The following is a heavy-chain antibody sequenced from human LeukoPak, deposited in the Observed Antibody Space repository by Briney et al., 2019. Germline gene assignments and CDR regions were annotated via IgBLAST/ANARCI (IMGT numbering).Heavy chain of an antibody. Sequence: GGSLTLSCAASGFTFSDYYMSWIRQAPGKGLEWVSYISSSGSTIYYADSVKGRFTISRDNAKNSLYLQMNSLRAEDTAVYYCARDGYYDFWSGYYIDYWGQGTLVTVSS. J-gene: IGHJ4*02. CDR1: GFTFSDYY. V-gene: IGHV3-11*04. D-gene: IGHD3-3*01. CDR3: ARDGYYDFWSGYYIDY. CDR2: ISSSGSTI.